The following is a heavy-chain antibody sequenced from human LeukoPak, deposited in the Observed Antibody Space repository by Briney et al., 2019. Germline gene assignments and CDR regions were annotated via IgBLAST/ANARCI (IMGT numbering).Heavy chain of an antibody. CDR2: IIPIFGTA. Sequence: SVRVSCKASGGTFSSYAISWVRQAPGQGLEWMGGIIPIFGTANYAQKFQGRVTITADESTSTAYMELSSLRSEDTAVYYCARGGGGLLRHFDYWGQGTLVTVSS. J-gene: IGHJ4*02. V-gene: IGHV1-69*01. CDR3: ARGGGGLLRHFDY. D-gene: IGHD2-15*01. CDR1: GGTFSSYA.